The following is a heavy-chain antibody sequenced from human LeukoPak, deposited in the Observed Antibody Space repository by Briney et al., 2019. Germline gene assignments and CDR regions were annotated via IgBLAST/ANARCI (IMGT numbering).Heavy chain of an antibody. D-gene: IGHD5-18*01. CDR3: ARGLWLRSYYYGMDV. Sequence: PSETLSLTCAVYGGSFSGYYWSWIRHPPGKGLEWIGEINHSGSTNYNPSLKSRVTISVDTSKNQFSLKLSSVTAADTAVYYCARGLWLRSYYYGMDVWGQGTTVTVSS. J-gene: IGHJ6*02. CDR1: GGSFSGYY. CDR2: INHSGST. V-gene: IGHV4-34*01.